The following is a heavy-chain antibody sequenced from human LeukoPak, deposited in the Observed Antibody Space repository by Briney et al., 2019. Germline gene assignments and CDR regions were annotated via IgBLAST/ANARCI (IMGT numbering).Heavy chain of an antibody. D-gene: IGHD2-8*01. V-gene: IGHV1-18*01. CDR1: GYTFASYG. CDR2: ISVYSGNT. Sequence: GASVKVSCKASGYTFASYGDTWVRQAPGQGPEWMAWISVYSGNTEYAQKFQDRVTLTADTSTSTVYMGLRSLRSDDTAVYYCARDGWSLGPWGQGTLVTVSS. CDR3: ARDGWSLGP. J-gene: IGHJ5*02.